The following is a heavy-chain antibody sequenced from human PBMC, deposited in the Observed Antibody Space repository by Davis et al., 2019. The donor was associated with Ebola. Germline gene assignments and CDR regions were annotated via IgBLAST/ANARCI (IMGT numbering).Heavy chain of an antibody. J-gene: IGHJ5*02. D-gene: IGHD6-19*01. CDR2: ISAYNGNT. CDR1: GYTFTSYG. V-gene: IGHV1-18*01. Sequence: ASVKVSCKASGYTFTSYGISWVRQAPGQGLEWMGWISAYNGNTNYAQKLQGRVTMTTDTSTSTDYMELRSLRSDDTAVYYCAREAIAVAEFSWFDPWGQGTLVTVSS. CDR3: AREAIAVAEFSWFDP.